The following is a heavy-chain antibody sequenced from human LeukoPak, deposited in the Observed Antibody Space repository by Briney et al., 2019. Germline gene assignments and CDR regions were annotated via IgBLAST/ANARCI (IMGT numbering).Heavy chain of an antibody. V-gene: IGHV4-34*01. CDR2: INHSGST. Sequence: SETLSLTCAVYGGSFSGYYWSWIRQPPGKGLEWIGEINHSGSTNYNPSLKSRVTISVGTSKNQFSLKLSSVTAADTAVYYCARKASTRGYSYGYRVGAFDIWGQGTMVTVSS. CDR1: GGSFSGYY. CDR3: ARKASTRGYSYGYRVGAFDI. J-gene: IGHJ3*02. D-gene: IGHD5-18*01.